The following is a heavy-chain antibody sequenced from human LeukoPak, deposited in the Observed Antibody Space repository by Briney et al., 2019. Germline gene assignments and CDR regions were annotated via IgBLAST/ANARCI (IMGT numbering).Heavy chain of an antibody. J-gene: IGHJ4*02. CDR3: ARDLWFGEPD. Sequence: GGSLRLSCAASGFTVSSAYMSWVRQAPGKGLEWVSVIYGGGTTYYAGSVKGRFTISRDNSKNTLYLQMNSLRAEDTAVYYCARDLWFGEPDWGQGTLVTVSS. D-gene: IGHD3-10*01. CDR1: GFTVSSAY. V-gene: IGHV3-53*01. CDR2: IYGGGTT.